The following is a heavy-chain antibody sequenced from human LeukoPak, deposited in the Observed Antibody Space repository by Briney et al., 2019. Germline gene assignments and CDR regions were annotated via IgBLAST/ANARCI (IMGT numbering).Heavy chain of an antibody. J-gene: IGHJ6*03. CDR3: ARDWGVSARPGYMDV. CDR1: GGSISNYY. V-gene: IGHV4-59*01. Sequence: SETLSLTCTVSGGSISNYYWSWIRQPPGKGLEWIGYIYYSGSTKYNPSLKSRVTISVDTSKNQFSLRLSSVTAADTAVYYCARDWGVSARPGYMDVWGKGTTVTVSS. D-gene: IGHD6-6*01. CDR2: IYYSGST.